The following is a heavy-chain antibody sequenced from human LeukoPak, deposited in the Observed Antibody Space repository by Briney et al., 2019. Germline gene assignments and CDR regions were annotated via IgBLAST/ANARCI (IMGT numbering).Heavy chain of an antibody. Sequence: VKSSCKASGGTFSSYAISWVRQAPGQGLEWMGGIIPIFGTANYAQKFQGRVTITADESTSTAYMELSSVRSEDTAVYYCARGYKVATILSALVVAFDIWGQGTMVPVST. CDR2: IIPIFGTA. D-gene: IGHD5-12*01. J-gene: IGHJ3*02. V-gene: IGHV1-69*13. CDR1: GGTFSSYA. CDR3: ARGYKVATILSALVVAFDI.